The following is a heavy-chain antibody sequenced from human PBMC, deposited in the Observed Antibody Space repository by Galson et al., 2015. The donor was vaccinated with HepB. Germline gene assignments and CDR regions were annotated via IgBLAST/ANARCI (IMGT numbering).Heavy chain of an antibody. J-gene: IGHJ4*02. D-gene: IGHD1-1*01. CDR3: TRLKTPTARRPYFDN. Sequence: IRQSPAKGLEFVAYITYDGRANYNPSLESRVTLSLDTSKNQFSLKLKSVTTADTAVYYCTRLKTPTARRPYFDNWGQGTLVTVSS. CDR2: ITYDGRA. V-gene: IGHV4-59*03.